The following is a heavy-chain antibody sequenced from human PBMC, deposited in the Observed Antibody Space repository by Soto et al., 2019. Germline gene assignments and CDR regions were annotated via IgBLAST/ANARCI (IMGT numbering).Heavy chain of an antibody. CDR1: GYSFTSYW. D-gene: IGHD6-6*01. J-gene: IGHJ6*02. V-gene: IGHV5-51*01. Sequence: GESLKISCKGSGYSFTSYWIGWVRQMPGKGLEWMGIIYPGDSDTRYSPSFQGQVTISADKSISTAYLQWSSLKASDTAMYYCVRQGSSSSMYYYYGMDVWGQGTTVTVSS. CDR3: VRQGSSSSMYYYYGMDV. CDR2: IYPGDSDT.